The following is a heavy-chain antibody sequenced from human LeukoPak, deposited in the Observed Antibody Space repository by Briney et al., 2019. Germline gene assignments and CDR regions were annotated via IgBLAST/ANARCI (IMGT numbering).Heavy chain of an antibody. CDR1: GGSFSGYY. CDR3: ARHLLWFGEFSTDWFDP. V-gene: IGHV4-34*01. J-gene: IGHJ5*02. CDR2: INHSGST. Sequence: SETLSLTCAVYGGSFSGYYWSWIRQPPGKGLEWIGEINHSGSTNYNPSLKSRVTISVDTSKNQFSLKLSSVTAADTAVYYCARHLLWFGEFSTDWFDPWGQGTLVTVSS. D-gene: IGHD3-10*01.